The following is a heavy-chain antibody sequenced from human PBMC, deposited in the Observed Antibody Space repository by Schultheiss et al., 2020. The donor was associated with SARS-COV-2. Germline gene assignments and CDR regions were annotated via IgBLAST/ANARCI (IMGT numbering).Heavy chain of an antibody. CDR3: ARELVGSAAL. V-gene: IGHV4-39*07. J-gene: IGHJ2*01. D-gene: IGHD6-19*01. Sequence: SQTLSLTCTVSGGSISSGGYYWGWIRQPPGKGLEWIGSIYYSGSTYYNSSLRSRATISLDTSKNQFSLKIGSVTAADTAVYYCARELVGSAALWGRGTLVTVSS. CDR1: GGSISSGGYY. CDR2: IYYSGST.